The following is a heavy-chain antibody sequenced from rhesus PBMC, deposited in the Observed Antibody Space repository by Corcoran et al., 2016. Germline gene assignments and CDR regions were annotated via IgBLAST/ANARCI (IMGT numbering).Heavy chain of an antibody. Sequence: EVQLVETGGGLVQPGGSLKLSCEASGFTFSRYGMSWGRQAPGKGLEWVSAINSGGCTTYYADSVKGRFTNSRDNSKNTLSLQMNSLRAEDTAVYYCAKTPLTGGTYYFDYWGQGFLVTVSS. D-gene: IGHD7-45*01. CDR1: GFTFSRYG. J-gene: IGHJ4*01. V-gene: IGHV3S5*01. CDR2: INSGGCTT. CDR3: AKTPLTGGTYYFDY.